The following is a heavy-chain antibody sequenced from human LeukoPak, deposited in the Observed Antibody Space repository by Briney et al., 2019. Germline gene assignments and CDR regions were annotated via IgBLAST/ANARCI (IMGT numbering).Heavy chain of an antibody. CDR3: ASFIVGATLGWFDP. Sequence: ASVKVSCKASGGTFSSYAISWVRQAPGQGLEWMGGIIPIFGTANYAQKFQGRVTITAVESTSTAYMELSSLRSEDTAVYYCASFIVGATLGWFDPWGQGTLVTVSS. CDR2: IIPIFGTA. CDR1: GGTFSSYA. J-gene: IGHJ5*02. V-gene: IGHV1-69*13. D-gene: IGHD1-26*01.